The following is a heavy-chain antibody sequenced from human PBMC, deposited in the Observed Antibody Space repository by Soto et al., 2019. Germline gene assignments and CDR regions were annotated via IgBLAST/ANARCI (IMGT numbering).Heavy chain of an antibody. CDR1: GFTVSSNY. D-gene: IGHD3-10*01. CDR3: ARPRGYYGSGSYYDFDY. J-gene: IGHJ4*02. CDR2: IYSGGST. Sequence: PWGSLRLSCAASGFTVSSNYMSWVRQAPGKGLEWVSVIYSGGSTYYADSVNGRFTISRDNSKNTLYLQMNSLRAEDTAVYYCARPRGYYGSGSYYDFDYWGQGTLVAVSS. V-gene: IGHV3-53*01.